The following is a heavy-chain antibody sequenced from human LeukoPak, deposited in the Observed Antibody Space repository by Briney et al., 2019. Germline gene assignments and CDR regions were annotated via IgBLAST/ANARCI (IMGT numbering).Heavy chain of an antibody. J-gene: IGHJ4*02. V-gene: IGHV5-10-1*01. D-gene: IGHD5-18*01. CDR1: GYGFTSYW. Sequence: GESLKISCKGSGYGFTSYWISWVRQMPGKGLEWMGRIDPSDSYTNYSPSFQGHVTISADKSISTAYLQWSSLKASDTAMYYCARDGVSGYSYGDYWGQGTLVTVSS. CDR2: IDPSDSYT. CDR3: ARDGVSGYSYGDY.